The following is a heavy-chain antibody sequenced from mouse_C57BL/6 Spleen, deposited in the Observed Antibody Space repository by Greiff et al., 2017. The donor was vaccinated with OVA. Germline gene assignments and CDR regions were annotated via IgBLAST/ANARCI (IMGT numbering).Heavy chain of an antibody. D-gene: IGHD1-1*01. CDR3: ARSGSGSSPRWYFDV. V-gene: IGHV1-72*01. CDR1: GYTFTSYW. Sequence: QVHVKQPGAELVKPGASVKLSCKASGYTFTSYWMHWVKQRPGRGLEWIGRIDPNSGGTKYNEKFKSKATLTVDKPSSTAYMQLSSLTSEDSAVYYCARSGSGSSPRWYFDVWGTGTTVTVSS. CDR2: IDPNSGGT. J-gene: IGHJ1*03.